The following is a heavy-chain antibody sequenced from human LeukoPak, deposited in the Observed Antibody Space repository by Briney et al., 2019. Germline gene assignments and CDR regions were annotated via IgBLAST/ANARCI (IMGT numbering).Heavy chain of an antibody. J-gene: IGHJ6*03. V-gene: IGHV1-2*02. Sequence: ASVKVSCKASGYTFTGYYMHWVRQAPGQGLEWMGWINPNSGGTNYAQKFQGRVTMTRDTSISTTYMDLSRLRSDDTAVYYCARDAIAAAGTQLPYYYYYMDVWGKGTTVTISS. CDR1: GYTFTGYY. CDR3: ARDAIAAAGTQLPYYYYYMDV. D-gene: IGHD6-13*01. CDR2: INPNSGGT.